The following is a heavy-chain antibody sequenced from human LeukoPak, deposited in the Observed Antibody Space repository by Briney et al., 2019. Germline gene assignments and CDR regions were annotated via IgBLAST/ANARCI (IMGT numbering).Heavy chain of an antibody. V-gene: IGHV4-59*01. Sequence: SETLSLTCTVSGGSISSYYWSWIRQPPGKGVEWIAHIYNGVNTNYNPSLKSRVTISVDTSKNQFSLRLNSVTAADTAVYYCARSRAFNSGAFDPWGQGSLVTVSS. CDR3: ARSRAFNSGAFDP. J-gene: IGHJ5*02. CDR2: IYNGVNT. CDR1: GGSISSYY. D-gene: IGHD1-26*01.